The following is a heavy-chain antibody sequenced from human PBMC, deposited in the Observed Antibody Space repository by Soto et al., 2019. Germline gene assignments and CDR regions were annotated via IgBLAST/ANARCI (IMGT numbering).Heavy chain of an antibody. J-gene: IGHJ4*02. Sequence: EVQLLESGGGLVQPGGSLRLSCAASGFTFSSYAMSWVRQAPGKGLEWVSAISGSGGSTYYADSVKGRFTISRDNSKNTLYLQMNSLRAEDTAAYYCANEGYSGYAAFDYWGQGTLVTVSS. CDR2: ISGSGGST. V-gene: IGHV3-23*01. CDR3: ANEGYSGYAAFDY. D-gene: IGHD5-12*01. CDR1: GFTFSSYA.